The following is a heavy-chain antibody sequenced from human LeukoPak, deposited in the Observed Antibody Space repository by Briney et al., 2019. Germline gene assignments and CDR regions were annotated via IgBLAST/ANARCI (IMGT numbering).Heavy chain of an antibody. V-gene: IGHV3-30-3*01. D-gene: IGHD2-2*02. Sequence: GGSLRLSCVFSGFTFSNYWMSWVRQAPGKGLEWVAVISYDGSNKYYADSVKGRFTISRDNSKNTLYLQMNSLRAEDTAVYYCARPRPKVPAAIPFDYWGQGTLVTVSS. CDR1: GFTFSNYW. CDR2: ISYDGSNK. CDR3: ARPRPKVPAAIPFDY. J-gene: IGHJ4*02.